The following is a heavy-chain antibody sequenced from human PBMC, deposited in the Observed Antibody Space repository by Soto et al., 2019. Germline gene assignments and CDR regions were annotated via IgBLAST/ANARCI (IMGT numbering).Heavy chain of an antibody. CDR1: GGTFSSYA. Sequence: QVQLVQSGAEVKKPGFSVKVSCKASGGTFSSYAISWVRQAPGQGLEWMGGIIPIFGTANYAQKFQGRVTITADESTSTAYMELSSLRSEDTAVYYCARDLLDYYDSSGYGGGFDYWGQGTLVTVSS. J-gene: IGHJ4*02. CDR3: ARDLLDYYDSSGYGGGFDY. V-gene: IGHV1-69*01. D-gene: IGHD3-22*01. CDR2: IIPIFGTA.